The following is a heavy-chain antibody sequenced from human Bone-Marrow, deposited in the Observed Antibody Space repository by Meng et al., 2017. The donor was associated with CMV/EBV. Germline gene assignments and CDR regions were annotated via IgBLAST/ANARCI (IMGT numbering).Heavy chain of an antibody. CDR1: GFTFIDYY. CDR2: ISSSSSYT. Sequence: QVQLVESAGGLVTPGGSLRSSGAAFGFTFIDYYMSWIRQAPGKGLEWVSYISSSSSYTNYADSVKGRFTISRDNAKNSLYLQMNSLRAEDTAVYYCARGRRSELNWYFYLWGRGTLVTVSS. J-gene: IGHJ2*01. CDR3: ARGRRSELNWYFYL. D-gene: IGHD1-7*01. V-gene: IGHV3-11*05.